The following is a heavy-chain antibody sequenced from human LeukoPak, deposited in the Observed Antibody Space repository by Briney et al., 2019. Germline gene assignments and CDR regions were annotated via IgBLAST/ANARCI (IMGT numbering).Heavy chain of an antibody. CDR3: ATSRVGDTVSLDY. J-gene: IGHJ4*02. D-gene: IGHD1-26*01. CDR2: FEPEDAKT. Sequence: ASVKVSCKVSGYTLTELSIHWVRQSPGKGLEWMGGFEPEDAKTSYAQRFQGRITMTEDTSTNTGYMNLSSLRSEDTAIYYCATSRVGDTVSLDYWGQGSLVTVSS. CDR1: GYTLTELS. V-gene: IGHV1-24*01.